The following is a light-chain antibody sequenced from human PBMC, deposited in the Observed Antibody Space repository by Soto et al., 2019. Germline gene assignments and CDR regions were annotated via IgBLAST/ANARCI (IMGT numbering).Light chain of an antibody. CDR3: MLSYNAAGF. J-gene: IGLJ2*01. Sequence: QTVVTQEPSLTVSPGETVTLTCGSTTGAVTSGLYPYWFQQKPGQAPRTLIYDTIHKEPWTPARFSGSLLGGKAALTLSGAPPEDEAEYYCMLSYNAAGFFGGGTKLTVL. CDR2: DTI. V-gene: IGLV7-46*01. CDR1: TGAVTSGLY.